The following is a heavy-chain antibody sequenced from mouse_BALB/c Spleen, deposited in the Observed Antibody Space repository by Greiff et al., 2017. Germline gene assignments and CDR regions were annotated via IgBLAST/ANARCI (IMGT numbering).Heavy chain of an antibody. Sequence: VKLVESGPGLVQPSQSLSITCTVSGFSLTSYGVHWVRQSPGKGLEWLGVIWSGGSTDYNAAFISRLSISKDNSKSQVFFKMNSLQANDTAIYYCAREAYYGNYGFAYWGQGTLVTVSA. V-gene: IGHV2-2*02. CDR1: GFSLTSYG. CDR3: AREAYYGNYGFAY. D-gene: IGHD2-10*01. CDR2: IWSGGST. J-gene: IGHJ3*01.